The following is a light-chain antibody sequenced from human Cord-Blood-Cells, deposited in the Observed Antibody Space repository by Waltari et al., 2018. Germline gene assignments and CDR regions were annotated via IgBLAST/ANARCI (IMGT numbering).Light chain of an antibody. V-gene: IGLV3-1*01. Sequence: SYELTQPPSVSVSPGQTASITCSGDKLGDKSACWYQQKPGQSPWLVIYQDSKRPSGIPERFSGSNSGNTATLTISGTQAMDEADYYCQAWDSSTVVFGGGTKLTVL. J-gene: IGLJ2*01. CDR2: QDS. CDR3: QAWDSSTVV. CDR1: KLGDKS.